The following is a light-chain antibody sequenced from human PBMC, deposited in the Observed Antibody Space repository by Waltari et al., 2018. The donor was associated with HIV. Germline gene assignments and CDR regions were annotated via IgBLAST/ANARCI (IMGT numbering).Light chain of an antibody. V-gene: IGLV2-23*02. CDR3: CSYAGQPKAAPSVTV. J-gene: IGLJ7*01. Sequence: QSALTQPAAVSGSPVQSIPISCTGTSNDLGRYDLVSWYQHQPGRAPKLIIYDVTKWPSGVSHRFSGSKSGATASLTISGLQAEDEADYYCCSYAGQPKAAPSVTVF. CDR2: DVT. CDR1: SNDLGRYDL.